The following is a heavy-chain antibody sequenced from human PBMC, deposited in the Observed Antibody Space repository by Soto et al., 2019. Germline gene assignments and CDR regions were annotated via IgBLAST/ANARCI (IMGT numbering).Heavy chain of an antibody. J-gene: IGHJ4*02. V-gene: IGHV1-69*02. CDR1: GGIFNRYS. CDR3: ATFYGGDCTTTTCYGDFDY. D-gene: IGHD2-2*01. Sequence: QVQLVQSGAEVKKPGSSVKVSCKASGGIFNRYSVSWVRQAPGQGLEWMGRIIPLFGITNYAQKFQGSVMITADKSTNTAYMEVNGLRSEDTALYYCATFYGGDCTTTTCYGDFDYWGQGTLVTVTP. CDR2: IIPLFGIT.